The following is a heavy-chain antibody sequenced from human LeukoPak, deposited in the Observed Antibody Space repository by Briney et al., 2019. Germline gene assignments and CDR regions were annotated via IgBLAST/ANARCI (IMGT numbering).Heavy chain of an antibody. CDR2: MNPNSGNT. V-gene: IGHV1-8*01. J-gene: IGHJ6*03. D-gene: IGHD2-2*01. CDR3: ARFGGTSRARNYYSYYYMDV. Sequence: APVKVSCKASGYTFTSYDINWVRQATGQGLEWMGWMNPNSGNTGYAQKFQGRVAMTRDTSISTAYMELGSLRSEDTAVYYCARFGGTSRARNYYSYYYMDVWGKGTTVTVSS. CDR1: GYTFTSYD.